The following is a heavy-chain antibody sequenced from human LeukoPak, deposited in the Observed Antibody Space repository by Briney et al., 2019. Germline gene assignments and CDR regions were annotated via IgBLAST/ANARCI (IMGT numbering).Heavy chain of an antibody. Sequence: SQTLSLTCTVSGGSISIGDYYWSWIRQPPGKCLECMGYIYYSGSTYYNPSLRGRITISIDISKNRLSLNLNSVTAADTAVYYCAAALSTTVTTGFDYWGQGTLVTVSS. D-gene: IGHD4-17*01. CDR3: AAALSTTVTTGFDY. J-gene: IGHJ4*02. CDR2: IYYSGST. CDR1: GGSISIGDYY. V-gene: IGHV4-30-4*01.